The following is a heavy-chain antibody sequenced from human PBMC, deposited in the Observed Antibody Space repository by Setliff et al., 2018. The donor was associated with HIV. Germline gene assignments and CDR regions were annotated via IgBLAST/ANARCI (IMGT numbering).Heavy chain of an antibody. CDR2: ITWNSDNI. D-gene: IGHD3-3*01. J-gene: IGHJ4*02. V-gene: IGHV3-9*01. CDR1: GFTFSDYY. Sequence: GGSLRLSCAASGFTFSDYYMHWVRQAPGKGLEWVSFITWNSDNIGYADSVKGRFTISRDNAKKSLYLQMNSLRPEDTALYYCAKDPGRFGVVTPFDNWGQGALVTVSS. CDR3: AKDPGRFGVVTPFDN.